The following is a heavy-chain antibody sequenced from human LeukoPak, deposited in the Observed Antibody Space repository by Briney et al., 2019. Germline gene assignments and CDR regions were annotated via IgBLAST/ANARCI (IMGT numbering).Heavy chain of an antibody. V-gene: IGHV3-7*01. CDR1: GFTFSSYW. Sequence: GGSLRLSCVASGFTFSSYWMNWVRQAPGKGLEWVANIKQDGSEKYYVDSVKGRFTISRDNAKNSLYLQMNSLRAEDTAVYYCARERLNYYDSSGPFDYWGQGTLVTVSS. CDR3: ARERLNYYDSSGPFDY. J-gene: IGHJ4*02. CDR2: IKQDGSEK. D-gene: IGHD3-22*01.